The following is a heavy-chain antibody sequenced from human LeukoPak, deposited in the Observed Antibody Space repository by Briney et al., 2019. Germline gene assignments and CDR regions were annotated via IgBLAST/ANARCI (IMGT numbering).Heavy chain of an antibody. CDR1: GYSISSGYY. Sequence: PSETLSLTCAVSGYSISSGYYWGWIRQPPGRGLEWIGSIYHSGSTYYNPSLKSRVTISVDTSKNQFSLKLSSVIAADTAVYYCARGTAYCSGGSCSNNWFDPWGQGTLVTVSS. CDR3: ARGTAYCSGGSCSNNWFDP. J-gene: IGHJ5*02. D-gene: IGHD2-15*01. CDR2: IYHSGST. V-gene: IGHV4-38-2*01.